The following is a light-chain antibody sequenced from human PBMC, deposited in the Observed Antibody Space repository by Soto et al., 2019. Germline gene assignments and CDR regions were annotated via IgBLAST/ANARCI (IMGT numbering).Light chain of an antibody. CDR3: QQYNNWPRT. CDR2: GAS. V-gene: IGKV3-15*01. CDR1: QSVSDS. Sequence: EIVMTQSPATLSVSPGERATLSCRASQSVSDSLAWYQQKPGQAPRLLIYGASTRATGVPARFSGRGSGTEFTLTISSLQYEDFAVYYCQQYNNWPRTFGEGTKVDIK. J-gene: IGKJ1*01.